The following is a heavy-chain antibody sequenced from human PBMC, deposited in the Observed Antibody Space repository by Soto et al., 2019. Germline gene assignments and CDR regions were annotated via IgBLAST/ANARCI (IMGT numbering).Heavy chain of an antibody. CDR3: ARAPRTTRSYYYYYYMDV. Sequence: SETLSLTCAVYGGSFSGYYWSWIRQPPGKGLEWIGEINHSGSTNYNPSLKSRVTISVDTSKNQFSLKLSSVTAADTAVYYCARAPRTTRSYYYYYYMDVWGKGTTVTV. J-gene: IGHJ6*03. CDR2: INHSGST. V-gene: IGHV4-34*01. CDR1: GGSFSGYY. D-gene: IGHD1-7*01.